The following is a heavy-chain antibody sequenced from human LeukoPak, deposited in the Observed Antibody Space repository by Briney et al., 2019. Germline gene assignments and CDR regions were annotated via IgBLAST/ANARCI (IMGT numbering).Heavy chain of an antibody. J-gene: IGHJ4*02. Sequence: SETLSLTCTVSGGSVSSGNYYWSWIRQPPGKGLEWIGYIYYSGSTNYNPSLKSRVTISVDTSKNQFSLKLSSVTAADTAVYYCARDPSGYFNYWGQGTLATVSS. D-gene: IGHD3-22*01. CDR3: ARDPSGYFNY. V-gene: IGHV4-61*01. CDR2: IYYSGST. CDR1: GGSVSSGNYY.